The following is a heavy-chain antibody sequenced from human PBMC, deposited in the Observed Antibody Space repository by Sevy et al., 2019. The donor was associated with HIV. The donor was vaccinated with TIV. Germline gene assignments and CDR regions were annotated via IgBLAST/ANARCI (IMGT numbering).Heavy chain of an antibody. J-gene: IGHJ3*02. Sequence: ASVKVSCKASGYTFTGYYMHWVRQAPGQGLEWMGWINPNSGGTNYAQKFQGRVTMTRDTSSSTAYMELSRLRSDDTAVYYCAREREWDRRQLVHYDAFDIWGQGTMVTVSS. CDR2: INPNSGGT. CDR3: AREREWDRRQLVHYDAFDI. D-gene: IGHD1-1*01. CDR1: GYTFTGYY. V-gene: IGHV1-2*02.